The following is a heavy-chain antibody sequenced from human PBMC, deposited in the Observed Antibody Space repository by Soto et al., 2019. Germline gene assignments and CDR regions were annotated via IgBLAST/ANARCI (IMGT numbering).Heavy chain of an antibody. Sequence: PSETLSLTCTVSGGSISSYYWSWIRQPPGKGLEWIGYIYYSGSTNYNPSLKSRVTISVDTSKNQFSLKLSSVTAADTAVYYCARDSRDDYIFDYWGQGTLVTVSS. J-gene: IGHJ4*02. D-gene: IGHD3-16*01. CDR3: ARDSRDDYIFDY. CDR2: IYYSGST. V-gene: IGHV4-59*01. CDR1: GGSISSYY.